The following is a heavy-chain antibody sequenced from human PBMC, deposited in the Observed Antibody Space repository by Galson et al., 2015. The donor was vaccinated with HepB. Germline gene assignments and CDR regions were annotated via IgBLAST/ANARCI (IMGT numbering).Heavy chain of an antibody. CDR3: ARSEVTTVVADFDF. D-gene: IGHD4-23*01. Sequence: SLRLSCAVSGFSFSDHYIDWVRQAPGKGLEWVGLSRNKPKGYSSADDVSVKGRFTVSRDDTKNSVYLQMNSRRSEDTAVYYCARSEVTTVVADFDFRGQGTLVTVSS. J-gene: IGHJ4*02. V-gene: IGHV3-72*01. CDR2: SRNKPKGYSS. CDR1: GFSFSDHY.